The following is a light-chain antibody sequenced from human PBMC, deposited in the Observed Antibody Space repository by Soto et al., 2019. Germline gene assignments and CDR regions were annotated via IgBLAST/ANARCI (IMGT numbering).Light chain of an antibody. Sequence: QSALTQPASVSGSPGQSITISCTGTSSDVGSYNLVSWYQQHPGKAPKLMIYEGSKRPSGVSNRFSGSKSGNTASLTISGLQAEDDADYYCCSYAGSRVVFGGGTKLTVL. V-gene: IGLV2-23*01. J-gene: IGLJ2*01. CDR1: SSDVGSYNL. CDR2: EGS. CDR3: CSYAGSRVV.